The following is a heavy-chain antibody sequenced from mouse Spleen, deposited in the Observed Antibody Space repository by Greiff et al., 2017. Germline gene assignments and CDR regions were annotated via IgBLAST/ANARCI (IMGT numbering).Heavy chain of an antibody. V-gene: IGHV5-9*04. D-gene: IGHD2-4*01. Sequence: EVKLVESGGGLVKLGGSLKLSCAASGFTFSSYAMSWVRQTPEKRLEWVATISSGGGNTYYPDSVKGRFTISRDNAKNTLYLQMSSLKSEDTAMYYCARRYDYCYFDYWGQGTTLTVSS. J-gene: IGHJ2*01. CDR2: ISSGGGNT. CDR3: ARRYDYCYFDY. CDR1: GFTFSSYA.